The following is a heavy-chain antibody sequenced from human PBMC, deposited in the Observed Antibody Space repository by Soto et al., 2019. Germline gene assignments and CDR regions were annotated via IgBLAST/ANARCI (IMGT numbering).Heavy chain of an antibody. Sequence: SVKVSCKASGGTFSSYAISWVRQAPGQGLEWMGGIIPIFGTANYAQKFQGRVTITADESTSTAYMELSSLRSEDTAVYYCARDQVDYYDSSGYYYTAPGYWGQGTLVTVS. D-gene: IGHD3-22*01. V-gene: IGHV1-69*13. J-gene: IGHJ4*02. CDR2: IIPIFGTA. CDR3: ARDQVDYYDSSGYYYTAPGY. CDR1: GGTFSSYA.